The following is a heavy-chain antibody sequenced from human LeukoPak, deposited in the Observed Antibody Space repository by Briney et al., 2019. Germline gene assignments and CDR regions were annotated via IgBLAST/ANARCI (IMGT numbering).Heavy chain of an antibody. J-gene: IGHJ4*02. Sequence: PGRSLRLSCAASGFTFSSYAMHWVRQAPGKGLEWVAVISYDGSNKYYADSVKGRFTISRDNSKSTLYLQMNSLRAEDTAVYYCARDKAIVAFDYWGQGTLVTVSS. CDR2: ISYDGSNK. CDR3: ARDKAIVAFDY. D-gene: IGHD5-12*01. CDR1: GFTFSSYA. V-gene: IGHV3-30-3*01.